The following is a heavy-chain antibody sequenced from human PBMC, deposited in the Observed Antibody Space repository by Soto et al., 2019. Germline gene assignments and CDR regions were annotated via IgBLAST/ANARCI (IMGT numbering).Heavy chain of an antibody. D-gene: IGHD3-10*01. CDR2: IYSGGST. V-gene: IGHV3-66*01. CDR1: GFTVSSNY. Sequence: GGSLRLSCAASGFTVSSNYMSWVRQAPGKGLEWVSVIYSGGSTYYADSVKGRFTISRDNSKNTLYLQMNSLRAEDTAVYYCARDLMVRGGVTDYWGQGTLVTVSS. J-gene: IGHJ4*02. CDR3: ARDLMVRGGVTDY.